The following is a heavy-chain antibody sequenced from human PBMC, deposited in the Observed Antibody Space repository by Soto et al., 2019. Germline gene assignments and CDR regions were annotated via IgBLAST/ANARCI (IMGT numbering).Heavy chain of an antibody. V-gene: IGHV1-69*08. Sequence: QVQLVQSGAEVKKPGSSVKVSCKASGGTFSSYTISWVRQAPGQGLEWMGRIIPILGIANYAQKFQGRVTISADTSRSTAYMELSSLRSEDTAEYYFARDNQAVRYVDLWGRGTLVTVSS. CDR1: GGTFSSYT. D-gene: IGHD2-2*01. J-gene: IGHJ2*01. CDR2: IIPILGIA. CDR3: ARDNQAVRYVDL.